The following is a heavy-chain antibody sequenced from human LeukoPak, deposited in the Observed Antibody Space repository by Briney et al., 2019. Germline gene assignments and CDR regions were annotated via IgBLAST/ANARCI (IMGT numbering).Heavy chain of an antibody. CDR1: GDIVSTNSVA. Sequence: KPSQTLSLTCAISGDIVSTNSVAWNWIRQSPSRGLEWLGRTYYRSKWNNDYAVSVKSRITINPDTSKNQFSLQLNSVTPDDTALYYCARGRYSGFDLWGQGTMVTVSS. V-gene: IGHV6-1*01. D-gene: IGHD2-15*01. CDR2: TYYRSKWNN. J-gene: IGHJ3*01. CDR3: ARGRYSGFDL.